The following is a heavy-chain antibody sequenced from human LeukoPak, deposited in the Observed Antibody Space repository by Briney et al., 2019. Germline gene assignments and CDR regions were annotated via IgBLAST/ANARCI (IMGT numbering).Heavy chain of an antibody. V-gene: IGHV3-30-3*01. D-gene: IGHD3-22*01. J-gene: IGHJ4*02. CDR1: GFTFSSYA. CDR3: ARGNPQDGLKSSGYYFRARGDYFDY. Sequence: PGGSLRLSCAASGFTFSSYAMHWVRQAPGKGLEWVAVISYDGSNKYYADSVKGRFTISRDNSKNTLYLQMNSLRAEDTAVYYCARGNPQDGLKSSGYYFRARGDYFDYWGQGTLVTVSS. CDR2: ISYDGSNK.